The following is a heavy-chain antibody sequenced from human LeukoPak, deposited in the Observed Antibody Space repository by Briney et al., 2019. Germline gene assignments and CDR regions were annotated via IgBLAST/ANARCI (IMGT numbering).Heavy chain of an antibody. CDR3: ARTFIAVAGTSWFDP. CDR2: INAGNGNT. CDR1: GYTFTSYA. J-gene: IGHJ5*02. V-gene: IGHV1-3*01. D-gene: IGHD6-19*01. Sequence: GASVKVSCTASGYTFTSYAMHWVRQAPGQRLEWMGWINAGNGNTKYSQKFQGRVTITRDTSASTAYMELSSLRSEDTAVYYCARTFIAVAGTSWFDPWGQGTLVTVSS.